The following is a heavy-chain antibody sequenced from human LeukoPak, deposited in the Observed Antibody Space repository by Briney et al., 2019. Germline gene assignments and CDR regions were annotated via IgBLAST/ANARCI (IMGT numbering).Heavy chain of an antibody. CDR3: ARGDQYYDDSSGYGHGYVQH. CDR2: IYYSGST. D-gene: IGHD3-22*01. V-gene: IGHV4-59*01. J-gene: IGHJ1*01. CDR1: CGSISSYY. Sequence: SETVSLTCTVSCGSISSYYGSWIRQPPGKGREWIGYIYYSGSTNYNPSLKSRVTISVDTYKNEFSLKLSSVTAADTAVNYCARGDQYYDDSSGYGHGYVQHWGQGTLVTVSS.